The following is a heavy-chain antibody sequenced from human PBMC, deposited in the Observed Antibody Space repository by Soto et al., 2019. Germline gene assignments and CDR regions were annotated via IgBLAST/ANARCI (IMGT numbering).Heavy chain of an antibody. J-gene: IGHJ5*02. CDR3: ARALVVVVAGWFDP. D-gene: IGHD2-15*01. V-gene: IGHV4-34*01. CDR1: GGSFSGYY. Sequence: SETLSLTCAVYGGSFSGYYWSWIRQPPGKGLEWIGEINHSGSTNYNPSLKSRVTISVDTSKNQFSLKLSSVTAADTAVYYCARALVVVVAGWFDPWGQGTLVTVSS. CDR2: INHSGST.